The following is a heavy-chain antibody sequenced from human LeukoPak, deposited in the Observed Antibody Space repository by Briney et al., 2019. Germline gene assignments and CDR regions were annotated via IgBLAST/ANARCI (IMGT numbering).Heavy chain of an antibody. J-gene: IGHJ6*03. V-gene: IGHV3-13*01. CDR3: ARGSGRLDYYYYMDV. CDR2: IGTAGDT. D-gene: IGHD6-25*01. Sequence: GGSLRLSCAASGFTFSSYDMHWVRHATGKGLEWVSAIGTAGDTYYPGSVKGRFTISRENAKNSLYLQMNSLRAGDTAVYYCARGSGRLDYYYYMDVWGKGTTVTVSS. CDR1: GFTFSSYD.